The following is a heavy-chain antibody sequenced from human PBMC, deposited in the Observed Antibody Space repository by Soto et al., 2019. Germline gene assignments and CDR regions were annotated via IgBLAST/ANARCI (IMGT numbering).Heavy chain of an antibody. V-gene: IGHV3-7*01. D-gene: IGHD6-19*01. CDR2: IKQDGSEK. CDR1: GFTFSSYW. Sequence: PGGSLRLSCAASGFTFSSYWMSWVRQAPGKGLEWVANIKQDGSEKYYVDSVKGRFTISRDNAKNSLYLQMNSLRAEDTAVYYCARGQNPGIAVADLHYYFDYWGQGTLVTVSS. J-gene: IGHJ4*02. CDR3: ARGQNPGIAVADLHYYFDY.